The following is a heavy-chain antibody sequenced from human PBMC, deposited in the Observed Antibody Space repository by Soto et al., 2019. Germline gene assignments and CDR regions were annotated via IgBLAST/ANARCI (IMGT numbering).Heavy chain of an antibody. D-gene: IGHD2-15*01. V-gene: IGHV1-2*02. CDR1: GYTFTGYY. CDR3: ARVNVVVVAATREYYFDY. J-gene: IGHJ4*02. CDR2: INPNSGGT. Sequence: ASVKVSCKASGYTFTGYYMHWVRQAPGQGLEWMGWINPNSGGTNYAQKFQGRVTMTRDTSISTAYMELSRLRSDDTAVYYCARVNVVVVAATREYYFDYWGQGTLVTVAS.